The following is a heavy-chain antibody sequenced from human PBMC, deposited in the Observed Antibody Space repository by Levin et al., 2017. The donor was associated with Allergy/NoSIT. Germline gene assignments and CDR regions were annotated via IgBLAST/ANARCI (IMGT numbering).Heavy chain of an antibody. J-gene: IGHJ4*02. CDR2: IYYSGST. Sequence: SETLSLTCTVSGGSISSSSYYWGWIRQPPGKGLEWIGSIYYSGSTYYNPSLKSRVTISVDTSKNQFSLKLSSVTAADTAVYYCARRDNWGHSDYWGQGTLVTVSS. V-gene: IGHV4-39*01. D-gene: IGHD1-1*01. CDR1: GGSISSSSYY. CDR3: ARRDNWGHSDY.